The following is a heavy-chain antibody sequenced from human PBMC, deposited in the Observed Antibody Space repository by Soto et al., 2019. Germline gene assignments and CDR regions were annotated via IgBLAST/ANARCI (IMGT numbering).Heavy chain of an antibody. V-gene: IGHV3-21*04. CDR3: ARGDGTGLYNSGWSPRY. Sequence: EVQLVESGGGLVKPGESLRVSCAASGFTFSYYSLHWVRQAPGKGREWVSSISGSSTYIYYADRVKGRFTISRDNAKNSLYLRMDSLRAEDTAVYYCARGDGTGLYNSGWSPRYWGQGTLVTVSS. J-gene: IGHJ4*02. CDR2: ISGSSTYI. D-gene: IGHD6-19*01. CDR1: GFTFSYYS.